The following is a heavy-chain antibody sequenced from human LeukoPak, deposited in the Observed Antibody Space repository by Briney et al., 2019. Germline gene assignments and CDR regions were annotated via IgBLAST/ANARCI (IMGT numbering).Heavy chain of an antibody. CDR1: GYTFTSYA. Sequence: ASVKVSCKASGYTFTSYAMNWVRQAPGQGLEWMGWINTNTGNPTYAQGFTGRFVFSLDTSVSTAYLQISNLKAEDTAMYYCARDPPLLYGSGSFLVYWGQGTLVTVSS. J-gene: IGHJ4*02. CDR3: ARDPPLLYGSGSFLVY. CDR2: INTNTGNP. D-gene: IGHD3-10*01. V-gene: IGHV7-4-1*02.